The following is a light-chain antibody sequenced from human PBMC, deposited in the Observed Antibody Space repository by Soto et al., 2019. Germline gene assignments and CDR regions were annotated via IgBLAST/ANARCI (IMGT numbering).Light chain of an antibody. J-gene: IGKJ1*01. Sequence: VEDRVIITCRASQSISNHLNWYQQKPGKAPKLLIFAASSLQSGVPSRFSGSRSGPDFTLTISSLQPEDFATYYCQQSYSSPPTFGQGTKVDIK. CDR1: QSISNH. CDR2: AAS. V-gene: IGKV1-39*01. CDR3: QQSYSSPPT.